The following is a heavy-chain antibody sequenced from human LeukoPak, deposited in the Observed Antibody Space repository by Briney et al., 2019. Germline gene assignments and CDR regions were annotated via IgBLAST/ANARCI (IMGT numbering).Heavy chain of an antibody. CDR3: AKDTVKVTTIRRGPHYMDV. CDR1: TFIFNTYG. CDR2: IRTDGSNK. Sequence: GVSLRLSCAAYTFIFNTYGMHWLRPAQGKGLEWVAFIRTDGSNKYYAVSVQGGFTISRDNSKNTLYLQMNSLRAEDTAVYYCAKDTVKVTTIRRGPHYMDVWGKGTTVTIS. V-gene: IGHV3-30*02. D-gene: IGHD5-12*01. J-gene: IGHJ6*03.